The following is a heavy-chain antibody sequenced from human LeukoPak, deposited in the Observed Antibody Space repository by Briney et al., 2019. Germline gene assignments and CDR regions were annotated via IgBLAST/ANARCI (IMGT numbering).Heavy chain of an antibody. CDR1: GFTFNNYA. J-gene: IGHJ4*02. D-gene: IGHD4-17*01. CDR3: AKERRRGDYSEYFDY. V-gene: IGHV3-23*01. Sequence: GGSLRLSCAASGFTFNNYAMSWVRQAPGKGLEWVSAISGSAGSTYYADSVKGRFAISRDNSKSTLYLQMNSLRVEDTAVYYCAKERRRGDYSEYFDYWGQGTLVTVSS. CDR2: ISGSAGST.